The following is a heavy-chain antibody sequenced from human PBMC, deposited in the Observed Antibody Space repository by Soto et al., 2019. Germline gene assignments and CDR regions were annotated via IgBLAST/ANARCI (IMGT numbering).Heavy chain of an antibody. CDR1: GYTFTSYG. J-gene: IGHJ6*02. Sequence: ASVKVSCKASGYTFTSYGISWVRQAPGQGLEWMGWISAYNGNTNYAQKLQGRVTMTTDTSTSTAYMERRSLRSDDTAVYYCASSSSSYYYYGMDVWGQGTTVTVSS. V-gene: IGHV1-18*01. CDR2: ISAYNGNT. D-gene: IGHD6-6*01. CDR3: ASSSSSYYYYGMDV.